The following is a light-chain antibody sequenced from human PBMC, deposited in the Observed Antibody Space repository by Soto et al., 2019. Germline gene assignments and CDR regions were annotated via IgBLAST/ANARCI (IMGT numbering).Light chain of an antibody. Sequence: QSVLTQPAAVSGSPGQSITISCSGTSSDIGGYNYVSWYQQHPGKAPKLIIYEVSNRPSGVSDRFSGSKSGNKASLIISNLEAEDESDYYCGSYTSTDTPFVFGTGTKVTV. V-gene: IGLV2-14*01. CDR3: GSYTSTDTPFV. CDR1: SSDIGGYNY. J-gene: IGLJ1*01. CDR2: EVS.